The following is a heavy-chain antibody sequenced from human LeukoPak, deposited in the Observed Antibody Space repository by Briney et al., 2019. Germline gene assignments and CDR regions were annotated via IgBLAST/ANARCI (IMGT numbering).Heavy chain of an antibody. D-gene: IGHD4-17*01. CDR1: GYSISSGYY. CDR3: ARLTYDDYVWFDP. Sequence: SETLSLTCAVSGYSISSGYYWGWIRQPPGKGLEWIGSIYHSGSTYYNPSLKSRVTISVDTSKNQFSLKLSSVTAADTAVYYCARLTYDDYVWFDPWGQGTLVTVSS. V-gene: IGHV4-38-2*01. CDR2: IYHSGST. J-gene: IGHJ5*02.